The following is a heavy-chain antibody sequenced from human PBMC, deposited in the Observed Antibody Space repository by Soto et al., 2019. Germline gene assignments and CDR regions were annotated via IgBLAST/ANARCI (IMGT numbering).Heavy chain of an antibody. V-gene: IGHV4-4*01. CDR1: GASVSSTYW. Sequence: PPETLSLTCAVSGASVSSTYWWSWVRQPPGKGPEWIGEINHRGSANYNPSLKSRVTMSLDISKSQFSLRLTSVTAADTAVYFCARYNAASGTYYFDYWGRGALVTVSS. CDR2: INHRGSA. CDR3: ARYNAASGTYYFDY. D-gene: IGHD6-13*01. J-gene: IGHJ4*02.